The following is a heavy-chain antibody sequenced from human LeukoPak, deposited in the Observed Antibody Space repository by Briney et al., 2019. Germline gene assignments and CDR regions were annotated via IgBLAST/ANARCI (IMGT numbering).Heavy chain of an antibody. CDR1: GFTVSSNY. Sequence: GGSLRLSCAASGFTVSSNYMSWVRQAPGKGLDWVSVIYSGGSTYYADSVKGRFTISRDNSKNTLYLQVNSLRAEDTAVYYCARDRVIGSGYYYFDYWGQGTLVTVSS. D-gene: IGHD3-22*01. CDR3: ARDRVIGSGYYYFDY. CDR2: IYSGGST. J-gene: IGHJ4*02. V-gene: IGHV3-53*01.